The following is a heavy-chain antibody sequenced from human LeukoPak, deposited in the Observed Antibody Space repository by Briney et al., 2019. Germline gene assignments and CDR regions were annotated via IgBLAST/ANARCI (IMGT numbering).Heavy chain of an antibody. V-gene: IGHV4-4*07. CDR3: AKLGSSRVDY. Sequence: SETLSLTCTVSGGSISSYYWSWIRQPAGKGLEWIGRFYTSGSTKYNPSLKSRVTISVDTSKNQFSLKLSSVTAADTAVYYCAKLGSSRVDYWGQGTLVTVSS. J-gene: IGHJ4*02. CDR1: GGSISSYY. D-gene: IGHD6-13*01. CDR2: FYTSGST.